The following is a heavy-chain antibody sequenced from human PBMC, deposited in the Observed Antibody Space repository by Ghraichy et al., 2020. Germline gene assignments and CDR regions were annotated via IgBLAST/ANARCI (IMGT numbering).Heavy chain of an antibody. J-gene: IGHJ4*02. CDR3: ARTSTGYCSGGSCYYYFLY. CDR1: GGSISGSDYY. V-gene: IGHV4-31*03. Sequence: LSLTCTVSGGSISGSDYYWSWIRQHPGKGLEWIGYIYYSGSSYYNPSLKRRVTISVDTSNNQFSLKLSSVTAADTAVYYCARTSTGYCSGGSCYYYFLYWGQGTLVTVSS. D-gene: IGHD2-15*01. CDR2: IYYSGSS.